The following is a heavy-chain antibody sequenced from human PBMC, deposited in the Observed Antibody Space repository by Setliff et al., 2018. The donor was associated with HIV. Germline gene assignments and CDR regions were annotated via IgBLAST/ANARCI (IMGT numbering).Heavy chain of an antibody. V-gene: IGHV4-4*02. J-gene: IGHJ5*02. Sequence: PSETLSLTCAVSGDSINSFFWWTWVRQFPGKGLDWIGEIYHSGATDYKPSLKSRVTISVDKSKKQLSLKLSSVTAADTAVYYCARQNKRYYYDSGREGEWFDPWGQGTLVTVSS. D-gene: IGHD3-10*01. CDR1: GDSINSFFW. CDR2: IYHSGAT. CDR3: ARQNKRYYYDSGREGEWFDP.